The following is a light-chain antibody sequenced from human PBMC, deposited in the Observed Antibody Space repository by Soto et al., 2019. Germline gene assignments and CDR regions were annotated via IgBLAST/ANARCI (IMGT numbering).Light chain of an antibody. CDR3: QAYDYTLTASV. J-gene: IGLJ3*02. CDR1: SSNIGAGLD. CDR2: GDT. V-gene: IGLV1-40*01. Sequence: QAVVTQPPSVSGAPGQRVTISCTGSSSNIGAGLDVHWYQQLPGKAPKLLIYGDTNRPSGVPDRFSGSKSGTSASLAITGLQAEDEADYYCQAYDYTLTASVFGGGTKLTVL.